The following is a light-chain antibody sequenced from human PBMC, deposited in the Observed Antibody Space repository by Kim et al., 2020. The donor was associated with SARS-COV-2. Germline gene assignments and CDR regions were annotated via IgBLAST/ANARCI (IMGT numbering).Light chain of an antibody. J-gene: IGKJ1*01. Sequence: VLTQSPDTLSLSLGERATLSCRASQSLISDYLAWYQQKPGQAPRLLIYGASSRVTGIPDRFSGSGSGTDFTLTISRLEPEDFAVYYCQQYGTSPRTFGQGTKVDIK. CDR3: QQYGTSPRT. CDR2: GAS. CDR1: QSLISDY. V-gene: IGKV3-20*01.